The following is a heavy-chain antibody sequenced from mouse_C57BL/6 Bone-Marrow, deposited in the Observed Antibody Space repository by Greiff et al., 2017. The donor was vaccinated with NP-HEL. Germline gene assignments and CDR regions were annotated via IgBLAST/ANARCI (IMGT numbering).Heavy chain of an antibody. V-gene: IGHV7-1*01. Sequence: EVQLVESGGGLVQSGRSLRLSCATSGFTFSDFYMEWVRQAPGKGLEWIAASRNKANDYTTEYSASVKGRFIVSRDTSQSILYLQMNALRAEDTAIYYCARDADYYGSSWFAYWGQGTLVTVSA. CDR3: ARDADYYGSSWFAY. D-gene: IGHD1-1*01. CDR1: GFTFSDFY. J-gene: IGHJ3*01. CDR2: SRNKANDYTT.